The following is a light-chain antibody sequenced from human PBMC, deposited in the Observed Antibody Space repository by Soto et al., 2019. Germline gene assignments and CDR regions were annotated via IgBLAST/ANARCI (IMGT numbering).Light chain of an antibody. V-gene: IGKV3-20*01. Sequence: EIVMTQSPSTLSVSPEARATLSCRAGQSVSSSYLAWYQQKPGQAPRLLIYGASSRATGIPDRFSGSGSGTDFTLTISRLEPEDFAAYYCQQYGSSPRTFGQGTKVDI. J-gene: IGKJ1*01. CDR2: GAS. CDR3: QQYGSSPRT. CDR1: QSVSSSY.